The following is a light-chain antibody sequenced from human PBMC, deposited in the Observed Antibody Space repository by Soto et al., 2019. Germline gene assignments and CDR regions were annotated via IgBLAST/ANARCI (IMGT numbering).Light chain of an antibody. Sequence: QSALTQPASVSGSPGQSITISCTGTSSDFGTYNLVSWYQHHPGNAPKLMIYEATKRPSGVSSRFSGSKSGNTASLTISGLQTEDEADYYCCSYAGGSTLVFGGGTKVTVL. V-gene: IGLV2-23*01. CDR3: CSYAGGSTLV. J-gene: IGLJ3*02. CDR2: EAT. CDR1: SSDFGTYNL.